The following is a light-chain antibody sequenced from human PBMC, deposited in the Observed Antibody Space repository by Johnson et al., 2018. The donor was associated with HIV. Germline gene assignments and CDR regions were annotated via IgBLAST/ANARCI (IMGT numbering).Light chain of an antibody. J-gene: IGLJ1*01. CDR1: SSNIGNNY. V-gene: IGLV1-51*02. Sequence: QSVLTQPPSVSAAPGQKVTISCSGSSSNIGNNYVSWYQQLPGTAPKLLIYENNKRPSGIPDRFSGSKSGTSATLGITALQPGDEADYYCGTWYSSLIARVFGTGTKVTVL. CDR3: GTWYSSLIARV. CDR2: ENN.